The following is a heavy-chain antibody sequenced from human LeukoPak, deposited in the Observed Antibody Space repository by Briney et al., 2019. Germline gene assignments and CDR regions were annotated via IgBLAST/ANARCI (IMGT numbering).Heavy chain of an antibody. Sequence: ASVKVSCKASGYTFTGYYMHWVRQAPGQGLEWMGWINPNSGGTNYAQKFRGRVTMTRDTSISTAYMELSRLRSDDTAVYYRARDKPMGYYYGMDVWGQGTTVTVSS. D-gene: IGHD3-16*01. CDR3: ARDKPMGYYYGMDV. V-gene: IGHV1-2*02. J-gene: IGHJ6*02. CDR1: GYTFTGYY. CDR2: INPNSGGT.